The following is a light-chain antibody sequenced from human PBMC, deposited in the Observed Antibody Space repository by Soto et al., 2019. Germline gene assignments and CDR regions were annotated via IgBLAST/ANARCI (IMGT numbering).Light chain of an antibody. CDR3: QSYDNSLSAYV. V-gene: IGLV1-40*01. J-gene: IGLJ1*01. CDR1: SSNIGAGYD. Sequence: QSVLTQPPSVSGAPGQRVTISCTGSSSNIGAGYDVHWYQQLPGTAPKLLIFANSIRPSGVPGRFSGSKSGTSASLAITGLQADDEADYYCQSYDNSLSAYVFGTGTKVTVL. CDR2: ANS.